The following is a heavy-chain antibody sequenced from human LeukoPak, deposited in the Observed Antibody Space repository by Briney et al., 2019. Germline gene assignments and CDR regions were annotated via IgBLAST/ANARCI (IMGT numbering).Heavy chain of an antibody. D-gene: IGHD3-9*01. Sequence: PGGSLRLSCAASGFTFSSYGMSWVRQAPGKGLEWVSGISGSGGSTYYVDSVKGRFTISRDNSENTLYLQMNSLRAEDTAVYYCAKPRYSYYYYMDVWGKGTTVTISS. CDR3: AKPRYSYYYYMDV. CDR1: GFTFSSYG. J-gene: IGHJ6*03. V-gene: IGHV3-23*01. CDR2: ISGSGGST.